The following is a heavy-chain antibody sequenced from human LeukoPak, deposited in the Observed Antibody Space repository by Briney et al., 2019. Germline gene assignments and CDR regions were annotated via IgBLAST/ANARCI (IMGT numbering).Heavy chain of an antibody. CDR1: GFTISSYS. CDR2: ISSSSSTI. CDR3: ANSRYDSSGYYGIIGY. V-gene: IGHV3-48*01. Sequence: GGSLRLSCAASGFTISSYSMNWVRQAPGKGLEWVSYISSSSSTIYYADSVKGRFTISRDNAKNSLYLQMNSLRAEDTAVYYCANSRYDSSGYYGIIGYWGQGTLVTVSS. D-gene: IGHD3-22*01. J-gene: IGHJ4*02.